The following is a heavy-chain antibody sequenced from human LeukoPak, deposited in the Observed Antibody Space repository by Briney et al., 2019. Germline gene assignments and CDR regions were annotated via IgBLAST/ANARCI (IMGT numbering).Heavy chain of an antibody. D-gene: IGHD1-20*01. CDR2: IYYSGST. V-gene: IGHV4-39*07. CDR3: ARGLGITGTGVFDY. CDR1: GGSISSSSYY. J-gene: IGHJ4*02. Sequence: SETLSLTCTVSGGSISSSSYYWGWIRQPPGKGLEWIGSIYYSGSTYYNPSLKSRVTISVDTSKNQFSLKLSSVTAADTAVYYCARGLGITGTGVFDYWGQGTLVTVSS.